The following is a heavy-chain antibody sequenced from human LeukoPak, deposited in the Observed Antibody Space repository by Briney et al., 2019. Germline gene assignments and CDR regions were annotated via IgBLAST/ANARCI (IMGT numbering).Heavy chain of an antibody. D-gene: IGHD1-26*01. V-gene: IGHV4-4*07. Sequence: SETLPLTCTVSGVSFSTYYWTWIRQPAGKGLEWIGRIYSSGNTNYNPSLGSRVTMSIDTSKHQFSLKLTSVTAADTAVYYCARERGILRGDAFDLWGQGTMVTVSS. CDR1: GVSFSTYY. J-gene: IGHJ3*01. CDR2: IYSSGNT. CDR3: ARERGILRGDAFDL.